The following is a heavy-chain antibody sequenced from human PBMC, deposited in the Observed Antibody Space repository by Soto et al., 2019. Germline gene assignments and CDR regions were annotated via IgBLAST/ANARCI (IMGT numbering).Heavy chain of an antibody. Sequence: QVQLVESGGGVVQPGGSLRLSCTTSGFTFNTYGMYWVRQAPGKGLEWVAIIWNDGSNKYYGDSVKGRFTISRDNTKNALYPQMNSLRVEDTSLYYCARGDCTGAYCYSWTFNYGVDVWGQGTTVTVSS. J-gene: IGHJ6*02. D-gene: IGHD2-15*01. V-gene: IGHV3-33*08. CDR1: GFTFNTYG. CDR3: ARGDCTGAYCYSWTFNYGVDV. CDR2: IWNDGSNK.